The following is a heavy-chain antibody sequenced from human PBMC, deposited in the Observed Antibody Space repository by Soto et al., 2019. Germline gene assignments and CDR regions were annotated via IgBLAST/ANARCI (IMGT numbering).Heavy chain of an antibody. J-gene: IGHJ2*01. Sequence: TLSLTCTVSGGSISSGGYYWSWIRQHPGKGLEWIGYIYYSGSTYYNPSLKSRFTISVDTSKNQFSLKLSSVTAADTAVYYCARGRKKWFGELFTYWYFDLWGRGTLVTVSS. V-gene: IGHV4-31*03. CDR2: IYYSGST. CDR1: GGSISSGGYY. CDR3: ARGRKKWFGELFTYWYFDL. D-gene: IGHD3-10*01.